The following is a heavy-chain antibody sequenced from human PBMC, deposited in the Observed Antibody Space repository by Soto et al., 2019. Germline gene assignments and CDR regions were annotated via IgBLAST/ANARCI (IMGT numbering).Heavy chain of an antibody. CDR3: ARMYSSGWFDY. V-gene: IGHV4-59*01. CDR1: GGSISSYY. CDR2: IYYSGST. Sequence: QVQLQESGPGLVKPSETLSLTCTVSGGSISSYYWSWIRQPPGKGLEWIGYIYYSGSTNYNPSLKSRVTISVDTSKNQFSLKLSSVTAADTAVYYCARMYSSGWFDYWGQGTLVTVSS. J-gene: IGHJ4*02. D-gene: IGHD6-19*01.